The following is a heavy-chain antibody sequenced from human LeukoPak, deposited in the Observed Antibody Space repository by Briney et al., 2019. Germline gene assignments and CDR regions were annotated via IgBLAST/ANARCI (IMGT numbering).Heavy chain of an antibody. Sequence: EASVKVSCKASGGTFNNYTISWVRQAPGQGLEWMGGIIPIFGTANYAQKFQGRVTITADKSTSTVYMDLSSLRSEDTAVYYCAREAITIFGVVRTQTTYGPHRFDPWGQGTLVTVSS. CDR1: GGTFNNYT. D-gene: IGHD3-3*01. V-gene: IGHV1-69*06. CDR3: AREAITIFGVVRTQTTYGPHRFDP. J-gene: IGHJ5*02. CDR2: IIPIFGTA.